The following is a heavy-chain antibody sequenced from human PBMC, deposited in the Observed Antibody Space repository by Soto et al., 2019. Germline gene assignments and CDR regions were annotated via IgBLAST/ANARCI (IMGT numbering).Heavy chain of an antibody. D-gene: IGHD6-13*01. J-gene: IGHJ4*02. CDR1: GFTFTNYA. V-gene: IGHV3-23*01. CDR3: ARGNQQPPIDY. Sequence: GGSLRLSCAASGFTFTNYAMSWVRQAPGKGLEWVSAITGNGDITYYADSVKGRFTISRDNSRTTVYLQMNSLRAEDTAVYYCARGNQQPPIDYWGQGTLVTVSS. CDR2: ITGNGDIT.